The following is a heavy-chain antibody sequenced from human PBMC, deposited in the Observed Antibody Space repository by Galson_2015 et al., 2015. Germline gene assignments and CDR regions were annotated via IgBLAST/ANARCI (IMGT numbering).Heavy chain of an antibody. CDR1: GLTFSRTG. V-gene: IGHV3-30*18. Sequence: SLRLSCAASGLTFSRTGMHWVRQAPGKGLEWVAHIAYDGNDKFYADSVRGRFDVSRDDSNNTLFPQMNSLRPEDTAIYYCAKWGAMVRGVDVWGQGTLVTVSS. D-gene: IGHD3-10*01. CDR2: IAYDGNDK. CDR3: AKWGAMVRGVDV. J-gene: IGHJ4*02.